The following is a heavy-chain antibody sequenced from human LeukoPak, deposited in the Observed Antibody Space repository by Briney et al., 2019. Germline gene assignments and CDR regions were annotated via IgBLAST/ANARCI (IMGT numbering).Heavy chain of an antibody. D-gene: IGHD7-27*01. Sequence: GGSLRLSCAASGFTFSSYGMHWVRQAQGKGLEWVAVIWYDGSNKYYADSVKGRFTISRDNSKNTLYLQMNSLRAEDTAVYYCAMSPPHGWGFSAYLDYWGQGTLVTVSS. J-gene: IGHJ4*02. CDR1: GFTFSSYG. V-gene: IGHV3-33*01. CDR3: AMSPPHGWGFSAYLDY. CDR2: IWYDGSNK.